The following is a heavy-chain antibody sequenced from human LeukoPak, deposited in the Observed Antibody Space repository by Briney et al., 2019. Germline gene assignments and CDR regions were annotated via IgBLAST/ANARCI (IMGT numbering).Heavy chain of an antibody. Sequence: GGSLRLSCAASGFTFSSYGMNWVRQAPGKGLEWVSGLSDSGVGTKHADSVKGRFTISRDNSKNTLYLQMNSLRAEDTAVYYCAKIGRSYDFWTGYYEEEVDYMDVWGKGTTVTVSS. CDR2: LSDSGVGT. D-gene: IGHD3-3*01. CDR3: AKIGRSYDFWTGYYEEEVDYMDV. CDR1: GFTFSSYG. J-gene: IGHJ6*03. V-gene: IGHV3-23*01.